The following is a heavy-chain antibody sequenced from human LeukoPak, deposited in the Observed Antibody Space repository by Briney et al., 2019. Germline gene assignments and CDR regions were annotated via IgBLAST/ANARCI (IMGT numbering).Heavy chain of an antibody. Sequence: PSETLSLTCAVYGGSFSGYYWSWIRQPPGKGLEWIGEINHSGSTNYNPSLKSRVTISVDTSKNQFSLKLSSVTAADTAVYYCARDYYDSWSGYPILRFDYWGQGTLVTVSS. CDR1: GGSFSGYY. CDR2: INHSGST. CDR3: ARDYYDSWSGYPILRFDY. J-gene: IGHJ4*02. D-gene: IGHD3-3*01. V-gene: IGHV4-34*01.